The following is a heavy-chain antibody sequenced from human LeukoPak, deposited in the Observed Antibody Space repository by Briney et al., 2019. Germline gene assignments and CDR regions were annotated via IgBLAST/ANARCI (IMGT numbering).Heavy chain of an antibody. CDR1: GFIFTDYW. V-gene: IGHV3-74*01. Sequence: GGSLRLSCAASGFIFTDYWMHWVRQGPGKELVWVARISGDGRGTTYADSVKGRFTISRDNAKNSLYLQMNSLRAEDTAVYYCARTYYYDSSDYSALGYWGQGTLVTVSS. J-gene: IGHJ4*02. CDR2: ISGDGRGT. D-gene: IGHD3-22*01. CDR3: ARTYYYDSSDYSALGY.